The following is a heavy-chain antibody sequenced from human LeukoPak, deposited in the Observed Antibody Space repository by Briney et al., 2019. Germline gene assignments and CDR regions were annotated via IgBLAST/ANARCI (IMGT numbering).Heavy chain of an antibody. J-gene: IGHJ6*03. CDR3: ARDGPYYYDSSGYYYYYYYMDV. V-gene: IGHV4-4*07. Sequence: SETLSLTCTVSGYSISSGHYWGWIRQPAGKGLEWIGRIYTSGSTNYNPSLKSRVTMSVDTSKNQFSLKLSSVTAADTAVCYCARDGPYYYDSSGYYYYYYYMDVWGKGTTVTISS. CDR1: GYSISSGHY. CDR2: IYTSGST. D-gene: IGHD3-22*01.